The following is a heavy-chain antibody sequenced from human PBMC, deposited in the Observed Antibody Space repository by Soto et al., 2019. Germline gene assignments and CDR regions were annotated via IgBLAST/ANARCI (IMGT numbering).Heavy chain of an antibody. Sequence: GGSLRLSCAASGFTFSSYEMNWVRQALGKGLEWVSYISSSGSTIYYADSVKGRFTISRDNAKNSLYLQMNSLRAEDTAVYYCARDPDGYYYYYGMDVWGQGTTVTVSS. J-gene: IGHJ6*02. CDR1: GFTFSSYE. CDR3: ARDPDGYYYYYGMDV. V-gene: IGHV3-48*03. CDR2: ISSSGSTI.